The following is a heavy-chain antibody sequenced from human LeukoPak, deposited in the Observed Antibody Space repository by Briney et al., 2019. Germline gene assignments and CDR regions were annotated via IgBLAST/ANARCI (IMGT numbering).Heavy chain of an antibody. J-gene: IGHJ6*02. Sequence: GSLRLSCAASGFTVRSNYMSWVRQAPGKGLEWVSLLYSSDSTYYADSVKGRFTISRDNSKNTLYLQMSSLRAEDTAAYYCASRDKGYYYGMDVWGQGTTVTVSS. CDR3: ASRDKGYYYGMDV. CDR1: GFTVRSNY. D-gene: IGHD5-24*01. CDR2: LYSSDST. V-gene: IGHV3-66*01.